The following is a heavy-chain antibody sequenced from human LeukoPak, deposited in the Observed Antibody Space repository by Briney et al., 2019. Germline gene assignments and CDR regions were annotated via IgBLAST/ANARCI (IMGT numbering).Heavy chain of an antibody. CDR2: ISSSSSYI. CDR1: GFTFSSYS. D-gene: IGHD6-13*01. J-gene: IGHJ5*02. CDR3: ARDRGSSWLNWFDP. V-gene: IGHV3-21*01. Sequence: GGSLRLSCAAPGFTFSSYSMNWVRQAPGKGLEWVSSISSSSSYIYYADSVKGRFTISRDNAKNSLYLQMNSLRAEDTAVYYCARDRGSSWLNWFDPWGQGTLVAVSS.